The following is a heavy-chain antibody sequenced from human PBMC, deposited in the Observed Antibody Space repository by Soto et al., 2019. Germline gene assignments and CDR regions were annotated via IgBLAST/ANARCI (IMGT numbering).Heavy chain of an antibody. J-gene: IGHJ4*02. Sequence: QVQLVQSGAEVKKPGSSVQVSCKASGGTFDSQGIAWVRQAPGQGLEWMGGFIAMLGTPTYAKKVQGRATITADESLTSSYLELRSLRSEDTGVYFCARGAMANFDYWGQGTVVTVSS. CDR1: GGTFDSQG. CDR2: FIAMLGTP. CDR3: ARGAMANFDY. D-gene: IGHD5-18*01. V-gene: IGHV1-69*01.